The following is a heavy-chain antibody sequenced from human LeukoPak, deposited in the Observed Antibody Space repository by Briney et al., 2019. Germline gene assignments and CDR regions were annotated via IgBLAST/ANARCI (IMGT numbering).Heavy chain of an antibody. CDR1: GFTVSSNY. Sequence: PGGSLRLSCAASGFTVSSNYMSWVRQAPGKGLEWDSDIYSGGSTYYADSVKGRFTISRDNSKNTLYLQMNSLRAEDTAVYYCAKDRPYYDSSGYYASLEYFQHWGQGTLVTVSS. J-gene: IGHJ1*01. D-gene: IGHD3-22*01. CDR3: AKDRPYYDSSGYYASLEYFQH. V-gene: IGHV3-53*01. CDR2: IYSGGST.